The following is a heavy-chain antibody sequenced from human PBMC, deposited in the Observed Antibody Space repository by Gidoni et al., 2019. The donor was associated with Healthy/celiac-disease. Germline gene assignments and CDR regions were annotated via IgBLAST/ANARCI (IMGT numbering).Heavy chain of an antibody. V-gene: IGHV3-21*01. J-gene: IGHJ4*02. CDR3: ARSGTAGRDY. D-gene: IGHD6-13*01. Sequence: EVQLVESGGGLVKPGGSLRLSCAASGFNFSSYSMNWVRQAPGKGLAWVSSISSSSSYIYYADSVKGRFTISRDNAKNSMYLQMNSLRAEDTAVYYCARSGTAGRDYWGQGTLVTVSS. CDR2: ISSSSSYI. CDR1: GFNFSSYS.